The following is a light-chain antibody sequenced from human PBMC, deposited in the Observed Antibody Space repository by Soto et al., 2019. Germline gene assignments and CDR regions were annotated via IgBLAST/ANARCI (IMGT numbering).Light chain of an antibody. V-gene: IGKV3-15*01. CDR1: QSVGSN. CDR3: QQYNSWPPAYT. Sequence: EIVLTQSPVTLSVSPGEGATLSCRSSQSVGSNLAWYQQKPGQTPRLLIYVASTRATGIPARFSGSGSGAEFDLTISILQSEDFAVYYCQQYNSWPPAYTFGQGTKLEIK. CDR2: VAS. J-gene: IGKJ2*01.